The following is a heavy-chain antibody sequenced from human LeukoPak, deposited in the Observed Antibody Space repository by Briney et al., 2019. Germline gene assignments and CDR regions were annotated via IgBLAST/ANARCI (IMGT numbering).Heavy chain of an antibody. CDR2: IYTSGST. CDR3: ARVPYYDFWSDSHDY. V-gene: IGHV4-61*02. Sequence: SETLSLTCTVSGGSISSGSYYWSWIRQPAGKGLEWIGRIYTSGSTNYNPSLKSRVTISVDTSKNQFSLKLSSVTAADTAVYYCARVPYYDFWSDSHDYWGQGTLVTVSS. J-gene: IGHJ4*02. CDR1: GGSISSGSYY. D-gene: IGHD3-3*01.